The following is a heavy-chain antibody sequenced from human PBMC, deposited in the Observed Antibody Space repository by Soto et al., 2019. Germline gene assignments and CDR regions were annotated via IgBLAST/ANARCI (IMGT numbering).Heavy chain of an antibody. V-gene: IGHV3-21*01. CDR1: GFTFSSYS. CDR2: IGGSSGHI. J-gene: IGHJ4*02. CDR3: ARTNGAYSNYFDY. Sequence: EVPLVESGGGLVKPGGSLRLSCAASGFTFSSYSMVWVRQAPEKGLEWVSSIGGSSGHIYYADSLKGRFTISRANAKTSLYMQMTSLRVDDTAVYYCARTNGAYSNYFDYWGQGTLVTVSS. D-gene: IGHD2-8*01.